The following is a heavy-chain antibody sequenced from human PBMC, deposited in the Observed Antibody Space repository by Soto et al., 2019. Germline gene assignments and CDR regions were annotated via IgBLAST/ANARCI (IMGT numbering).Heavy chain of an antibody. CDR2: LYWDDDK. J-gene: IGHJ4*02. CDR3: AHRRGSGDFDY. D-gene: IGHD6-19*01. CDR1: GFSLSARGMG. Sequence: QITLKESGPPLVKPTQTLTLTCTFSGFSLSARGMGVGWIRQPPGKALEWLALLYWDDDKHYSPSLKSRLTLTKDTSKNQVVFTMTNMDPVDTATYYCAHRRGSGDFDYWGQGTLVTVSS. V-gene: IGHV2-5*02.